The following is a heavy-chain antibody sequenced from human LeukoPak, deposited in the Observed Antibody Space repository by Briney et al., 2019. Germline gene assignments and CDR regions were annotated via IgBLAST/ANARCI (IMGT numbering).Heavy chain of an antibody. V-gene: IGHV3-53*01. CDR2: IYNDGST. CDR3: ARDWSPNWFDP. J-gene: IGHJ5*02. Sequence: GGSLRLSCAASGLTVSSSYMSWVRQAPGKGLEWVSIIYNDGSTYYADSVKGRFTISRDNAKNSLYLKMNSLRAEDTAVYYCARDWSPNWFDPWGQGTLVTVSS. CDR1: GLTVSSSY.